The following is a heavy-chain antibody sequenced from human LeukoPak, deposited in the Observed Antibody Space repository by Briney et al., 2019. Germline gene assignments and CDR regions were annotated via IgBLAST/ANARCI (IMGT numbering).Heavy chain of an antibody. CDR3: ARCVTTSVVQSRCYFDS. Sequence: SETLSLTCAGYGGSFTGHYWTWIRQPPEKGLEWISEINHSGRTFSTVSLTSRLSISVDTSKNQFSLKLTSVTAADTALYFCARCVTTSVVQSRCYFDSWGQGTLVTVSS. D-gene: IGHD1-1*01. CDR1: GGSFTGHY. J-gene: IGHJ4*02. CDR2: INHSGRT. V-gene: IGHV4-34*01.